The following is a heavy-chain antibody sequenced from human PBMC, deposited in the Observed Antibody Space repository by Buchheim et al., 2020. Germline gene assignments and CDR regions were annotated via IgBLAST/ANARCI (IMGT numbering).Heavy chain of an antibody. V-gene: IGHV3-72*01. J-gene: IGHJ4*02. CDR3: ARVVGTRWSLSAVDS. Sequence: EVQLVESGGGLVQPGGSLRLSCAASRFTFSDYYMDWVRQAPGKGLEWVGRIRNKANSYTTEYAASVRGRFTISRDDSKNSLYLQMNSLKTEDTAVYYCARVVGTRWSLSAVDSWGQGTL. D-gene: IGHD2-15*01. CDR2: IRNKANSYTT. CDR1: RFTFSDYY.